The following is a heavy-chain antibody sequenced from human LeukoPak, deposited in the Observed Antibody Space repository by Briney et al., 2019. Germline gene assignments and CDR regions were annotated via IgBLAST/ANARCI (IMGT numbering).Heavy chain of an antibody. CDR1: GFTFSSYA. CDR2: ISYDGSNK. J-gene: IGHJ5*02. CDR3: ARAPHGTNWFDP. Sequence: GGSLRLSCAASGFTFSSYAMYWVRQAPGKGLEWVAVISYDGSNKYYADSVKGRFTISRDNSKNTLYLQMNSLRAEDTAVYYCARAPHGTNWFDPWGQGTLVTVSS. V-gene: IGHV3-30*04.